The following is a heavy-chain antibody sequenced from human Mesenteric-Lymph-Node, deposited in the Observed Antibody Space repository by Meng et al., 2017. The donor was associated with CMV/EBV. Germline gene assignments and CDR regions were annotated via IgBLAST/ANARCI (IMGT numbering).Heavy chain of an antibody. CDR1: GLSVRNGRMG. D-gene: IGHD1-1*01. J-gene: IGHJ5*02. CDR3: ARKMDTGTWFDP. V-gene: IGHV2-26*01. CDR2: IFSTDEK. Sequence: SGPTLVKPTETLTLTCTVSGLSVRNGRMGISWVRQAPGKALEWLAHIFSTDEKSYSKSLRSRLTISTDASRRQVDLIMTNMDPLVTATYYCARKMDTGTWFDPWGRGIQVTVSS.